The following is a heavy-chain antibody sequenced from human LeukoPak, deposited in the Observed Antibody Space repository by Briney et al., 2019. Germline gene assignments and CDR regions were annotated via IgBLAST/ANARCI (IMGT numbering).Heavy chain of an antibody. CDR1: GYTFTSYA. J-gene: IGHJ4*02. V-gene: IGHV1-3*01. D-gene: IGHD4-17*01. CDR2: INAGNGNT. CDR3: ARDYHDYGDYPDY. Sequence: ASVKVSCKASGYTFTSYAMHWVRQAPGQRLEWMGWINAGNGNTKYSQKFQGRVTITRDTSASTAYMELSSLRSEDTAVYYRARDYHDYGDYPDYWGQGTLVTVSS.